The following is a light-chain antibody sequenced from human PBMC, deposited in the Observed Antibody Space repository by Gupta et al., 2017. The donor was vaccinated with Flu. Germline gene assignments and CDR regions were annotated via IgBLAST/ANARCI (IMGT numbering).Light chain of an antibody. J-gene: IGLJ3*02. CDR3: LHSYSGAREV. CDR2: DTD. Sequence: QAVVTPAPSLPVSPEGTVTLTCGSSTGTVTSRHYPFWFQQKPGQDPRTRSYDTDIKHAWTPARVSGSLHGGKAALTLSSAQPEDEADYFCLHSYSGAREVFGGGTKLTVL. CDR1: TGTVTSRHY. V-gene: IGLV7-46*01.